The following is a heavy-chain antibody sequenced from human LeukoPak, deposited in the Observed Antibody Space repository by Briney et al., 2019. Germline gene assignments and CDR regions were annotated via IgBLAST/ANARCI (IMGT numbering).Heavy chain of an antibody. CDR2: IYYTGST. V-gene: IGHV4-59*08. CDR3: ARHLAIVGFDY. D-gene: IGHD1-26*01. CDR1: GGSISTYH. J-gene: IGHJ4*02. Sequence: SETLSLTCTVSGGSISTYHWSWIRQPPGKGLEWIGYIYYTGSTNYNPSLKSRVTISVDTSKNQFSLKLSSVTAADTAVYYCARHLAIVGFDYWGQGTLVTVSS.